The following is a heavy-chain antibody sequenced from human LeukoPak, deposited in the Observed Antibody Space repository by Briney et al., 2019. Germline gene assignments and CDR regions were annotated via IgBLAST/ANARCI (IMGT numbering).Heavy chain of an antibody. Sequence: GGSLRLSCAASGFTLSSYWMNWARQAPGKGLEWVASINHNGNVNYYVDSVKGRYTISRDNAKNSLYLQMSNLRAEDTAVYFCARGGGLDVWGQGATVTVSS. V-gene: IGHV3-7*03. CDR1: GFTLSSYW. CDR3: ARGGGLDV. D-gene: IGHD3-16*01. CDR2: INHNGNVN. J-gene: IGHJ6*02.